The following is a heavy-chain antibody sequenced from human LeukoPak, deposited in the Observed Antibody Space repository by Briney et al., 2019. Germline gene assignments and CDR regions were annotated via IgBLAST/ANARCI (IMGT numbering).Heavy chain of an antibody. D-gene: IGHD3-10*01. CDR1: GFTFSSYG. CDR2: ISYDGSNK. CDR3: AKEDGSGSSVFLDAFDI. J-gene: IGHJ3*02. V-gene: IGHV3-30*18. Sequence: GGSLRLSCAASGFTFSSYGMHWVRQAPGKGLEWVAVISYDGSNKYYADSVKGRFTISRDNSKNTVYLQMNSLRAEDTAVYYCAKEDGSGSSVFLDAFDIWGQGTMVTVPS.